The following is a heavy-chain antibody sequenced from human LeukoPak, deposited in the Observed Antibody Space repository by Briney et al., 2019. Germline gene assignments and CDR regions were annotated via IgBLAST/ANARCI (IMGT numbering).Heavy chain of an antibody. Sequence: GGSLRLSCAASGFTFSSYAMSWVRQAPGKGLEWVSAISGSGGSTYYADSEKGRFTISRDNSKNTLYLQMNSLRAEDTAVYYCAKSPGYSGYDNDNWFDPWGQGTLVTVSS. V-gene: IGHV3-23*01. CDR1: GFTFSSYA. D-gene: IGHD5-12*01. J-gene: IGHJ5*02. CDR2: ISGSGGST. CDR3: AKSPGYSGYDNDNWFDP.